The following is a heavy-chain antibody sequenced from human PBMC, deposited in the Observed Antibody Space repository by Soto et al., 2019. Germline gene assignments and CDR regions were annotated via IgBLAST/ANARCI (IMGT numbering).Heavy chain of an antibody. CDR3: ARARCGFYSAFDI. D-gene: IGHD2-21*01. Sequence: SETLSLTCTVSGAPITSGAYSWSWIRQPPGKGLEWIGFIYQSGSTHYNPSLKSRVTISVDRSKNHFSLQLTSLTAADTAVYCCARARCGFYSAFDIWGQGTMVTVSS. CDR2: IYQSGST. CDR1: GAPITSGAYS. J-gene: IGHJ3*02. V-gene: IGHV4-30-2*01.